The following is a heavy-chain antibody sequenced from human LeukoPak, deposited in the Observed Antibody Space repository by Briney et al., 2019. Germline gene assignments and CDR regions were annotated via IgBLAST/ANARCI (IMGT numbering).Heavy chain of an antibody. CDR2: IYYSGST. Sequence: PSETLSLTCTVSGGSISSSSYYWGWIRQPPGKGLEWIGSIYYSGSTYYNPSLKSRVTISVDTSKNQFSLKLSSVTAADTAVYYCARQPPPDILTGYPFDYWGQGTLVTVSS. D-gene: IGHD3-9*01. V-gene: IGHV4-39*01. CDR3: ARQPPPDILTGYPFDY. J-gene: IGHJ4*02. CDR1: GGSISSSSYY.